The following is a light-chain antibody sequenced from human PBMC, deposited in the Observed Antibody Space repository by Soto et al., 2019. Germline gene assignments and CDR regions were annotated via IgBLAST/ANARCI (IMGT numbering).Light chain of an antibody. CDR2: DAS. V-gene: IGKV3-11*01. CDR3: QQRSGWPFT. CDR1: QSVSRY. J-gene: IGKJ3*01. Sequence: EIVFTQSPATLSLSPGQRDILSCRASQSVSRYLAWYQQKAGQAPRLLIYDASNRATGITARFSGAGSGTDFTLIISSLEPEDSAVYYCQQRSGWPFTFGPGTKVDMK.